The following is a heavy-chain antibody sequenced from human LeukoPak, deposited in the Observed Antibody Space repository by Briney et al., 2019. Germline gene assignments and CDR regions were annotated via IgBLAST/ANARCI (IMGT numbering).Heavy chain of an antibody. CDR3: AKDHTYSGWFFDY. D-gene: IGHD5-12*01. CDR2: ISGSGGST. J-gene: IGHJ4*02. V-gene: IGHV3-23*01. CDR1: GFTFSSYA. Sequence: PGGSLRLSCAASGFTFSSYAMSWVRQAPGKGLERVSAISGSGGSTYYADSVKGRFTISRDNSKNTLYLQMNSLRAEDTAVYYCAKDHTYSGWFFDYWGQGTLVTVSS.